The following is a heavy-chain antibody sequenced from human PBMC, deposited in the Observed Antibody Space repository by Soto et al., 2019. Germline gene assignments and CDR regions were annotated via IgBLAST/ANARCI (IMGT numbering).Heavy chain of an antibody. CDR3: ARVVGALGHWFDP. Sequence: QVQLEQSGAEVKKPGASVKVSCKASGYTFTSYGISWVRQAPGQGLEWMGRISAYNGNTNYAQKPRXRXXMTTDTSTSTAYMELRSLRSDDTAVYYCARVVGALGHWFDPWGQGTLVTVSS. CDR1: GYTFTSYG. V-gene: IGHV1-18*01. CDR2: ISAYNGNT. J-gene: IGHJ5*02. D-gene: IGHD1-26*01.